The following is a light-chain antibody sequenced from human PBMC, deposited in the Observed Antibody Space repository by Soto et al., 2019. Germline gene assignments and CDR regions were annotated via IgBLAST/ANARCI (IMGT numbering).Light chain of an antibody. CDR2: AVS. Sequence: QSVLTQPASVSGSAGQSITISCTGTSSDVGGYNYVSWYQQHPGKAPKLMIYAVSNRPSGVSNRFSGSKSGNTATLTISGLQAEDEADYYCCSYTVSGTYVFGTGTKVTLL. J-gene: IGLJ1*01. CDR3: CSYTVSGTYV. V-gene: IGLV2-14*01. CDR1: SSDVGGYNY.